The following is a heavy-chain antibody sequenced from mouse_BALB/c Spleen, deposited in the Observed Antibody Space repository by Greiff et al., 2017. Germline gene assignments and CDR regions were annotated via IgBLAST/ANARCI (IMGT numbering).Heavy chain of an antibody. CDR1: GYTFTSYW. V-gene: IGHV1-7*01. CDR2: INPSTGYT. Sequence: QVQLQQPGAELVKPGASVKLSCKASGYTFTSYWMHWVKQRPGQGLEWIGYINPSTGYTEYNQKFKDKATLTADKSSSTAYMQLSSLTSEDSAVYYCARRATMGNYAMDYWGQGTSVTVSS. CDR3: ARRATMGNYAMDY. D-gene: IGHD2-1*01. J-gene: IGHJ4*01.